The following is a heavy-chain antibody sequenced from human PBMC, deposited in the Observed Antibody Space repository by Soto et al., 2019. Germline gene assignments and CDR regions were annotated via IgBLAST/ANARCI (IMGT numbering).Heavy chain of an antibody. V-gene: IGHV3-66*01. CDR2: LYHDGRA. J-gene: IGHJ4*02. CDR3: ARVPLGYCSTNNCHRNPGPLEY. D-gene: IGHD2-2*01. CDR1: GFMVRDNY. Sequence: EVQLVESGGGLVQPGGSLRLSCVASGFMVRDNYMSWVRQAPGKGLEWVSVLYHDGRARYADSVKGRFTVSRDNPENTLFLQMDSLRVEDTAVYYCARVPLGYCSTNNCHRNPGPLEYWGRGTLVTVSS.